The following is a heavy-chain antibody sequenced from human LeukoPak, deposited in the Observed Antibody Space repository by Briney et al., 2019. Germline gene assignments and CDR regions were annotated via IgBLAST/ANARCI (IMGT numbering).Heavy chain of an antibody. CDR1: GFTFSSYG. D-gene: IGHD5-18*01. CDR3: AKDRYSYAFEYSDS. CDR2: ISNDGSKK. Sequence: GGSLRLSCAASGFTFSSYGLHWVRQAPGKGLDWVAVISNDGSKKYYADSVKGRFTISRDNSKNTLSLQVSSLRTEDTAVYYCAKDRYSYAFEYSDSWGQGTLVTVSS. V-gene: IGHV3-30*18. J-gene: IGHJ4*02.